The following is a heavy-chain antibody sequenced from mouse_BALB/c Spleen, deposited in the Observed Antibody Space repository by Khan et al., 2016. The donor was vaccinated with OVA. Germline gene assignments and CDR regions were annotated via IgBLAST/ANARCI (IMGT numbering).Heavy chain of an antibody. CDR2: IYHSGSI. J-gene: IGHJ4*01. D-gene: IGHD2-1*01. CDR1: GYSITSGYS. V-gene: IGHV3-1*02. Sequence: VQLKESGPDLVKPSQSLSLTCTVTGYSITSGYSWHWIRQFPGNNLEWMGYIYHSGSIKYNPSLKSRFSITRDTSKNLFFLQLNSVTTEDTATYYCVRDGNYMDHWGQGTSVTGSS. CDR3: VRDGNYMDH.